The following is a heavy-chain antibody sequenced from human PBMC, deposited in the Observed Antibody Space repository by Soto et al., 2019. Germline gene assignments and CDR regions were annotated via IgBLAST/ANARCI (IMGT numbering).Heavy chain of an antibody. CDR2: INHSGST. J-gene: IGHJ6*03. CDR1: GGSFSGYY. Sequence: SENLSLTCAVYGGSFSGYYWSWIRQPPGKGLEWIGEINHSGSTNYNPYLKSRVTISVDTSKNQFSLKLSSVTAADTAVYYCARSPVRDQKHKIVPHRYYYMDVWGKGTTVTVSS. CDR3: ARSPVRDQKHKIVPHRYYYMDV. D-gene: IGHD2-8*01. V-gene: IGHV4-34*01.